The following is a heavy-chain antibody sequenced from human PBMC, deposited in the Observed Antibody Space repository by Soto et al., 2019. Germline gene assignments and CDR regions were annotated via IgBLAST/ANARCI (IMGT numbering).Heavy chain of an antibody. V-gene: IGHV1-8*01. J-gene: IGHJ6*02. D-gene: IGHD3-10*01. CDR2: MNPNSGNT. CDR1: GYTFTSYD. CDR3: ARGRGVRGVISAAYYYGMDV. Sequence: GASVKVSCKASGYTFTSYDINWVRQATGQGLEWMGWMNPNSGNTGYAQKFRGRVTMTRNTSISTAYMELSSLRSEDTAVYYCARGRGVRGVISAAYYYGMDVWGQGTTVTVSS.